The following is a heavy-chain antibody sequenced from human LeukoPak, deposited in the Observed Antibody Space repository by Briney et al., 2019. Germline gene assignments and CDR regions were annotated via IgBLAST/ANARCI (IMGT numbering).Heavy chain of an antibody. D-gene: IGHD6-6*01. CDR2: ISGTSGST. CDR1: GFTFSSYA. J-gene: IGHJ2*01. V-gene: IGHV3-23*01. Sequence: PGGSLRLSRAASGFTFSSYAMTWVRQAPGKGLEWVSDISGTSGSTYYADSVKGRFTISRDNSGNTLSLQMSTLRAEDTAVYYCAKGYSSSSARYFDLWGRGTLVTVSS. CDR3: AKGYSSSSARYFDL.